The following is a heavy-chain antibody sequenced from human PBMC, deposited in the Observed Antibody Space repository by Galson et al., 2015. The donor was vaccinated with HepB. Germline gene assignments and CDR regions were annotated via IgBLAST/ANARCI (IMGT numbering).Heavy chain of an antibody. J-gene: IGHJ5*02. CDR3: ARAAGSYLYNWFDP. Sequence: TLSLTCTVSGGSISSSSYYWGWIRQPPGKGLEWIGSIYYSGSTNYNPSLKSRVTISVDTSKDQFSLKLSSVTAADTAVYYCARAAGSYLYNWFDPWGQGTLVTVSS. CDR2: IYYSGST. D-gene: IGHD3-10*01. CDR1: GGSISSSSYY. V-gene: IGHV4-39*07.